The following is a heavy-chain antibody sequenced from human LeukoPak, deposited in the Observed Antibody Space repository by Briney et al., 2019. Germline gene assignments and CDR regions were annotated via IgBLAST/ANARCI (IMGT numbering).Heavy chain of an antibody. CDR2: INQDGGDK. CDR1: GFTFTIYW. V-gene: IGHV3-7*01. CDR3: ARDHDGKDY. J-gene: IGHJ4*02. Sequence: GALRLSSAASGFTFTIYWMSWVRQAPGGGLEWVDNINQDGGDKYHAESVKGRFTISRDNAKNSLYLQMNSLRAEDTAVYYCARDHDGKDYWGQGTLVTVSS.